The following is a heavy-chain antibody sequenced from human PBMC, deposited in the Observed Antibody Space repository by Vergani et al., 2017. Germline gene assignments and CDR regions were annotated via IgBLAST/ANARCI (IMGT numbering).Heavy chain of an antibody. CDR2: INHSGST. CDR1: GGSFSGYY. D-gene: IGHD2-2*01. V-gene: IGHV4-34*01. J-gene: IGHJ4*02. Sequence: QVQLQQWGAGLLKPSETLSLTCAVYGGSFSGYYWSWIRQPPGKGLEWIGEINHSGSTNYNPSLKSRVTISVDTSKNQFSLKLSSVTAADTAVYYCARFSPLYCSSTSCYPGYWGQGTLVTVSS. CDR3: ARFSPLYCSSTSCYPGY.